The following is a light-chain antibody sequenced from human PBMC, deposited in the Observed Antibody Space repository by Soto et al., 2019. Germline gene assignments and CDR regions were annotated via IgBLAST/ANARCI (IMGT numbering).Light chain of an antibody. J-gene: IGKJ5*01. Sequence: DIQMTQSPSSLSASVGDRVTITCQASQDIINYLNWYQQKLGKAPKLLLYDASNLETGVPSRFSGSGSGTDFTFTISRLQPEDIATYYCQQYENLPPFGQGTRLENK. CDR3: QQYENLPP. CDR1: QDIINY. CDR2: DAS. V-gene: IGKV1-33*01.